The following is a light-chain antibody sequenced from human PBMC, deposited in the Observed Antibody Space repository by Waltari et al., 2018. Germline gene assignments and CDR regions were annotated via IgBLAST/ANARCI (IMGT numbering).Light chain of an antibody. CDR2: EVT. CDR1: SSDIGSYNS. J-gene: IGLJ2*01. CDR3: SSATTNNIVI. Sequence: QSALTQPPSVSGSPGQSIPISCTGTSSDIGSYNSVSWYQQHPGKAPKLLIYEVTYRPSGVSERFSGSKSGNTASLRISGLQADDEADYYCSSATTNNIVIFGGGTKVTVL. V-gene: IGLV2-14*01.